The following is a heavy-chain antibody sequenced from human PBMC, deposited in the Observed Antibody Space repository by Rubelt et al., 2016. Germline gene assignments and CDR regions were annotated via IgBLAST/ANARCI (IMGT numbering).Heavy chain of an antibody. CDR2: IKQDGSEK. J-gene: IGHJ4*02. CDR1: GFIFSNYW. CDR3: ARDLVGATAH. V-gene: IGHV3-7*05. Sequence: GGGLVQPGGSLRLYCAASGFIFSNYWMSWVRQAPGKGLEWVANIKQDGSEKFYVDSVRGRFTISRDNAKSSLYLQMNNLGAEDTAVYYCARDLVGATAHWGQGTLVTVST. D-gene: IGHD1-26*01.